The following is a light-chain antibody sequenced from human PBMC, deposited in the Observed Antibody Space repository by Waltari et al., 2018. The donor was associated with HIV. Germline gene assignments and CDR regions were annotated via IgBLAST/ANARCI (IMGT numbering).Light chain of an antibody. CDR3: QQYNNWPRT. J-gene: IGKJ1*01. Sequence: VMTQSPATLSVSPGERATLSCRASQSVSTNLACYQQKPGQAPRLLIYGASTRATGLPARFSGSGSGTEFILTISSLQSEDFAVYYCQQYNNWPRTFGQGTKVEIK. CDR2: GAS. V-gene: IGKV3-15*01. CDR1: QSVSTN.